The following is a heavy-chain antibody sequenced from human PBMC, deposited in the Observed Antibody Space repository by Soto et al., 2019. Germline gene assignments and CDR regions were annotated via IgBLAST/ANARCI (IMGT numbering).Heavy chain of an antibody. Sequence: SVKVSCKASGGTFSSYTISWVRQAPGQGLEWMGRIIPILGIANYAQKFQGRVTITADKSTSTAYMELSSLRSEDTAVYYCARDGYYYGSGSKGYFDYWGQGTLVTVSS. CDR3: ARDGYYYGSGSKGYFDY. D-gene: IGHD3-10*01. V-gene: IGHV1-69*04. CDR1: GGTFSSYT. CDR2: IIPILGIA. J-gene: IGHJ4*02.